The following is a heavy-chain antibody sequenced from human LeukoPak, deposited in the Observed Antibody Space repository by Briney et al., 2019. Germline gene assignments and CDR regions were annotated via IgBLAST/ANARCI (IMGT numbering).Heavy chain of an antibody. CDR2: VNPNSGGT. J-gene: IGHJ3*02. D-gene: IGHD1-14*01. CDR3: ARAPDGVDAFDI. Sequence: ASVKVSCKASGYTFTGYYMHWVRQAPGQGLEWMGWVNPNSGGTNFAQNFQGRVTMTRDTSISTAYMELGRLTYDDTAVYYCARAPDGVDAFDIWGQGTMVTVSS. V-gene: IGHV1-2*02. CDR1: GYTFTGYY.